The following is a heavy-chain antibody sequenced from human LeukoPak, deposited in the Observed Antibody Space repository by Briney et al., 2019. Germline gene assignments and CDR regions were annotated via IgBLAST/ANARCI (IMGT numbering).Heavy chain of an antibody. CDR2: IYSGGRT. V-gene: IGHV3-66*01. CDR3: ARGSRPNYFDY. CDR1: GFTVSSNY. Sequence: QAGGSLRLSCAASGFTVSSNYMSWVRQAPGKGLEWVSVIYSGGRTYYADSVKGRFTISRDNSKNTLYLQMNRLRAEDTAGYYCARGSRPNYFDYWGQETLVTVSS. J-gene: IGHJ4*02.